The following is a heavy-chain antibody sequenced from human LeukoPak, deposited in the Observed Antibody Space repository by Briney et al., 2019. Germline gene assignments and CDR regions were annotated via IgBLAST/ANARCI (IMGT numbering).Heavy chain of an antibody. V-gene: IGHV1-2*02. Sequence: ASVKVSCKASGYTFTGYYMHWVRQAPGQGLEWMGWINPNSGGTNYAQKFQGRVTMTRDTSISTAYMELSRLRSDDTAVYYCALTRSHYDFWRSGLDYWGQGTLVTVSS. D-gene: IGHD3-3*01. CDR3: ALTRSHYDFWRSGLDY. CDR1: GYTFTGYY. J-gene: IGHJ4*02. CDR2: INPNSGGT.